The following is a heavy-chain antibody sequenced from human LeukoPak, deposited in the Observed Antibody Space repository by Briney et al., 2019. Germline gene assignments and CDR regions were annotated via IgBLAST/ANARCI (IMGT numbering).Heavy chain of an antibody. Sequence: GGSLRLSRAASGFIFSDHYMDWVRQAPGKGLEWVGRTRNEANIYTTKYSASGKGRFTISRDASKNSLYMKLNSLKTEDTAVYYCASPVGATTVRAFDIWGQGQMVPVSS. V-gene: IGHV3-72*01. CDR2: TRNEANIYTT. J-gene: IGHJ3*02. D-gene: IGHD1-26*01. CDR1: GFIFSDHY. CDR3: ASPVGATTVRAFDI.